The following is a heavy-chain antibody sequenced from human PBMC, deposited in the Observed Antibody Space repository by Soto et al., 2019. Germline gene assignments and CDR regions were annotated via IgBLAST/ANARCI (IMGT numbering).Heavy chain of an antibody. CDR1: GFTFSSYV. J-gene: IGHJ4*02. D-gene: IGHD1-26*01. Sequence: GGSLRLSCAASGFTFSSYVIHWVRQAPGKGLEWVAVITYDGNTKKYAASVKGRVTIARDNSWNTLYLQMNSLSPEDMGVYYCARDPVTGSPDYFDFWGQGTLVTVSS. V-gene: IGHV3-30-3*01. CDR2: ITYDGNTK. CDR3: ARDPVTGSPDYFDF.